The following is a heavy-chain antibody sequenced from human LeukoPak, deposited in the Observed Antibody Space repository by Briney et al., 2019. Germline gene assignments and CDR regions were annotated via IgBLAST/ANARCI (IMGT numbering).Heavy chain of an antibody. CDR1: GGSIRSGGFY. CDR3: ARRYNSGWYDY. CDR2: VYYSGSN. V-gene: IGHV4-39*01. Sequence: SETLSLTCTVSGGSIRSGGFYWGWIRQPPGKGLEWIGCVYYSGSNYYNPPLKSRVTISVDTSKNQFSLKLSSVTAADTAVYYCARRYNSGWYDYWGQGTLVTVSS. D-gene: IGHD6-19*01. J-gene: IGHJ4*02.